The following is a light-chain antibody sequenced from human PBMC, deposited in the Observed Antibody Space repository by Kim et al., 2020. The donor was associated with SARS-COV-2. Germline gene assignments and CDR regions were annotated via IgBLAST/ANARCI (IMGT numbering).Light chain of an antibody. CDR2: KAS. V-gene: IGKV1-5*03. J-gene: IGKJ1*01. CDR1: QSISSW. CDR3: QQYNSYPWT. Sequence: DIQMTQSPSTLSASVGDRVTITCRASQSISSWLAWYQQKPGKAPKLLIYKASSLESGVPSRFSGSVSGTEFTLTISSLQPHDFATYFCQQYNSYPWTFGQGTKVDIK.